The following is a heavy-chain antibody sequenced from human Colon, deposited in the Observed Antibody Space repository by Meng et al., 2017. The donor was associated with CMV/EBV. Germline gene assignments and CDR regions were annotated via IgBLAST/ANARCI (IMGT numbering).Heavy chain of an antibody. CDR1: FF. CDR2: FYYREDT. D-gene: IGHD3-3*01. V-gene: IGHV4-39*07. J-gene: IGHJ5*02. CDR3: ARDPSITLFGVVPLPTRFDP. Sequence: FFWVCVRQSPGKGLDWIGRFYYREDTYYNPSLMDRVPISVDTSKNQFSLRLNSVTAADTAVYYCARDPSITLFGVVPLPTRFDPWGQGTLVTVSS.